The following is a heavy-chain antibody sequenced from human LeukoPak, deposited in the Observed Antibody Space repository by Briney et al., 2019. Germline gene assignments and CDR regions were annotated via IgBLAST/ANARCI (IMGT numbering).Heavy chain of an antibody. CDR2: ISSSSSYI. J-gene: IGHJ4*02. CDR3: ARVRYNSGYIFDY. V-gene: IGHV3-21*01. CDR1: GFTFSSYS. D-gene: IGHD5-18*01. Sequence: GGSLRLSCAASGFTFSSYSMNWVRQAPGKGLEWFSSISSSSSYIYYADSVKGRFTISRDNAKNSLFLQMNSLRAEDTAVYYCARVRYNSGYIFDYWGQGALVTVSS.